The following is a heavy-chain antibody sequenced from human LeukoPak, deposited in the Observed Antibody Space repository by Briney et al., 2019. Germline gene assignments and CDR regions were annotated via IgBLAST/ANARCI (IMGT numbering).Heavy chain of an antibody. V-gene: IGHV4-30-4*01. CDR3: ARDWVVLLWFGELSHGMDV. D-gene: IGHD3-10*01. Sequence: PSETLSLTCTVSGGSISSGGYYWSWIRQPPGKGLEWIGYIYYSGSTYYNPSLKSRVTISVDTSKNQFSLKLSSVTAADTAVYYCARDWVVLLWFGELSHGMDVWGKGTTVTVSS. CDR1: GGSISSGGYY. CDR2: IYYSGST. J-gene: IGHJ6*04.